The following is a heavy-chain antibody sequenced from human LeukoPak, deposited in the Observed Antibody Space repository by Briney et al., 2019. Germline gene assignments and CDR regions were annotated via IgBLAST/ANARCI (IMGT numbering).Heavy chain of an antibody. D-gene: IGHD3-22*01. CDR1: GGSISSYY. V-gene: IGHV4-59*01. Sequence: SETLSLTCTVSGGSISSYYWSWIRQPPGKGLEWIGNIYDSGSTNYNPSPKSRVTISVDTSKNQCSLKLSSVTAADTAVYYCARQSISGSSLSYFDYWGQGTLVNV. CDR3: ARQSISGSSLSYFDY. CDR2: IYDSGST. J-gene: IGHJ4*02.